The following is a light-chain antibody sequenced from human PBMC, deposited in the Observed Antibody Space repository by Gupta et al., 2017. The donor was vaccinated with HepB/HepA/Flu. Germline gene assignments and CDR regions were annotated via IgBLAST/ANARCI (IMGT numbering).Light chain of an antibody. CDR1: QSISSY. V-gene: IGKV1-39*01. J-gene: IGKJ2*01. CDR2: AAS. Sequence: DIQMTQSPSSLSASVGDRVTITCRASQSISSYLNWYQQKPGKAPKLLSYAASSLQSGVPSRCSGSGSGTDVTLTISSLQPEDFATYYCQQSDSTPYTFGQGTKMEIK. CDR3: QQSDSTPYT.